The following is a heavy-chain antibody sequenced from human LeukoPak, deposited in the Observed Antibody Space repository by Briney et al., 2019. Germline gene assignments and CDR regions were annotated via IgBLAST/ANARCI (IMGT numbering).Heavy chain of an antibody. Sequence: ASVKVSCKASGYTFTGYYMHWVRQAPGQGLEWMGWINPNSGGTNYAQKFQGRVTVTRDTSISTAYMELSRLRSDDTAVYYCARVQWLVTGGFDYWGQGTLVTVSS. CDR1: GYTFTGYY. CDR3: ARVQWLVTGGFDY. D-gene: IGHD6-19*01. CDR2: INPNSGGT. V-gene: IGHV1-2*02. J-gene: IGHJ4*02.